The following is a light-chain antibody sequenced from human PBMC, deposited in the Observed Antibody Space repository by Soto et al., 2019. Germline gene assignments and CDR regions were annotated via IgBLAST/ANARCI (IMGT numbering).Light chain of an antibody. CDR2: DAS. V-gene: IGKV3-20*01. Sequence: EIVLTQSPGTLSLSPGERATLPCRASQSVRSTYVAWYQQKPGQAPGLLIFDASSRATGIPDRFSGSGSGTDFTLTISRLEPEDFAVYYCHQYGTSPATFGQGTKVEIK. J-gene: IGKJ1*01. CDR1: QSVRSTY. CDR3: HQYGTSPAT.